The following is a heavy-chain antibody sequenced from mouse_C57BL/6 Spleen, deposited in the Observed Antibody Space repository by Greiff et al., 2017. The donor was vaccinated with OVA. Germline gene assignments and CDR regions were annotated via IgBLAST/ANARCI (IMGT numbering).Heavy chain of an antibody. D-gene: IGHD1-1*01. Sequence: EVKLMESGGDLVKPGGSLKLSCAASGFTFSSYGMSWVRQTPDKRLEWVATISSGGSYTYYPDSVKGRFTISRDNAKNTLYLQMSSLKSEDTAMYYCARRGYGSSTGFAYWGQGTLVTVSA. CDR1: GFTFSSYG. V-gene: IGHV5-6*02. CDR3: ARRGYGSSTGFAY. J-gene: IGHJ3*01. CDR2: ISSGGSYT.